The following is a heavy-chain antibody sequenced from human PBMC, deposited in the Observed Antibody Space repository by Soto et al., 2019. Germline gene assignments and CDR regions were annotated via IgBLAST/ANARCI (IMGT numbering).Heavy chain of an antibody. J-gene: IGHJ6*02. Sequence: GGSLRLSCAASGFTFSSYWMSWVRQAPGKGLEWVANIKQDGSEKYYVDSVKGRFTISRDNAKNSLYLQMNSRRAEDTAVYYCARDAAENYYGMDAWGQGTTVTVSS. CDR3: ARDAAENYYGMDA. CDR2: IKQDGSEK. V-gene: IGHV3-7*01. CDR1: GFTFSSYW.